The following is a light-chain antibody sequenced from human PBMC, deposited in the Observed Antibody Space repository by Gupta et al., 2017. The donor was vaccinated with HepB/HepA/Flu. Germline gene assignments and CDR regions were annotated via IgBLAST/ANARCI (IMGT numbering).Light chain of an antibody. CDR2: DVT. CDR3: CSYAGSSTWV. CDR1: SSDVGGYNL. Sequence: QSALTQPASVSGSPGQSISISCTGTSSDVGGYNLVSWYQQYPGKAPKLIIFDVTKRPSGISSRFSGSKSGNTASLTISGLQAEDEADYSCCSYAGSSTWVFGGGTKLTVL. J-gene: IGLJ3*02. V-gene: IGLV2-23*02.